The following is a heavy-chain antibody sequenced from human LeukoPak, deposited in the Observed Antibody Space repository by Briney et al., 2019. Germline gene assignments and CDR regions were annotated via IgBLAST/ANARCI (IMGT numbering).Heavy chain of an antibody. CDR1: GFMVSSNY. V-gene: IGHV3-53*01. CDR2: IYSGRST. CDR3: ARGKDDAFDI. Sequence: PGGFLRLSCAASGFMVSSNYMRWVRPTPGKGMEWVSVIYSGRSTYYAASVKGLFTISRDNSKNTLYLQMNSLRAEDTAMYYCARGKDDAFDIWGQGTMVTVSS. J-gene: IGHJ3*02.